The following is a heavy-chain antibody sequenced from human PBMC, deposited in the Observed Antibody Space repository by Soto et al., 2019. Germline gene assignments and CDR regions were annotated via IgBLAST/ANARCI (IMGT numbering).Heavy chain of an antibody. J-gene: IGHJ5*02. Sequence: QITLKESGPTLVKPTQALTMTCTFSGFSLSTTGVGVGWIRQPPGKTLERLALIYWGDDKRYTPSLKSRLSIPKDTTKNQVALTMTNMDPVDTATYYCAHSRGLYCSGGNCYPGWFDPWGQGTLVTVSS. D-gene: IGHD2-15*01. CDR3: AHSRGLYCSGGNCYPGWFDP. V-gene: IGHV2-5*02. CDR2: IYWGDDK. CDR1: GFSLSTTGVG.